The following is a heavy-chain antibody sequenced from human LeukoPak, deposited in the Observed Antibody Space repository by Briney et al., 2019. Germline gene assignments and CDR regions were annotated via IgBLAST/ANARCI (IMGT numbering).Heavy chain of an antibody. V-gene: IGHV1-46*01. CDR2: INPSGGST. CDR3: ARDRGWLDKLTSCYDY. CDR1: GYTFTSYY. J-gene: IGHJ4*02. D-gene: IGHD2-2*01. Sequence: ASVKVSCKASGYTFTSYYMHWVRQAPGQGLEWMGIINPSGGSTSYAQKFQGRVTMTRDTSISTAYMELSRLRSDDTAVYYCARDRGWLDKLTSCYDYWGQGTLVTVSS.